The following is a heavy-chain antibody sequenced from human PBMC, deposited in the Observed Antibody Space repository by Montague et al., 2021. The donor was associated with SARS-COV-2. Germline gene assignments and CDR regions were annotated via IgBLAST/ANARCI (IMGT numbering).Heavy chain of an antibody. CDR3: AKVGSSWYHGYYYGMDV. D-gene: IGHD6-13*01. V-gene: IGHV3-23*01. J-gene: IGHJ6*02. CDR1: GFTFSSYA. CDR2: ISGSGGST. Sequence: SLRLSCAASGFTFSSYAMSWVRQAPGKGLEWVSAISGSGGSTYYADPXXGRFTISRDNSKNTLYLQMNSLRAEDTAVYYCAKVGSSWYHGYYYGMDVWGQGTTVTVSS.